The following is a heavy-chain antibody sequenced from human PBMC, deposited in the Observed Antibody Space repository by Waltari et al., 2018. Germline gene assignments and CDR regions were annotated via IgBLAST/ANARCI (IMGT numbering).Heavy chain of an antibody. CDR3: AKDKWPWLATMVHDY. D-gene: IGHD5-12*01. CDR2: ISGSGGST. CDR1: GFTFSRYA. Sequence: EVQLLESGGGLVQPGGSLRLSCAASGFTFSRYAMSWVRQAPGKGLEWVSAISGSGGSTYYADSVKGRFTISRDNSKNTLYLQMNSLRAEDTAVYYCAKDKWPWLATMVHDYWGQGTLVTVSS. J-gene: IGHJ4*02. V-gene: IGHV3-23*01.